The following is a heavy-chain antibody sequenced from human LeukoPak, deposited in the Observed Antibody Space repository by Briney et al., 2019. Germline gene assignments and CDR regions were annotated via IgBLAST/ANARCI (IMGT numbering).Heavy chain of an antibody. J-gene: IGHJ4*02. Sequence: PGGSLRLSCAASGFTFRSYGMHWVRQAPGKGLEWVAVISYDGSNKYYADSVKGRFTISRDNSKNTLYLQMNSLRAEDTAVYYCAKDLGSSGCNYWGQGTPVTVSS. V-gene: IGHV3-30*18. CDR2: ISYDGSNK. CDR3: AKDLGSSGCNY. D-gene: IGHD6-19*01. CDR1: GFTFRSYG.